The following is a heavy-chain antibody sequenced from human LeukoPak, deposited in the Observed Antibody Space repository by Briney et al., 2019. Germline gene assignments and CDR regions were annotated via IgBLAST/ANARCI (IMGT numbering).Heavy chain of an antibody. CDR1: GYSITELS. CDR2: FDPGSGKI. V-gene: IGHV1-24*01. D-gene: IGHD3-9*01. Sequence: SVKVSCKVSGYSITELSTHWVRQAPGKGLEWMGGFDPGSGKIIYEQKFQDRVTMTEDTSTDTAYMELSSLRSEDTALYYCATGTHYDLLPFWGQGTLVTVSS. J-gene: IGHJ4*02. CDR3: ATGTHYDLLPF.